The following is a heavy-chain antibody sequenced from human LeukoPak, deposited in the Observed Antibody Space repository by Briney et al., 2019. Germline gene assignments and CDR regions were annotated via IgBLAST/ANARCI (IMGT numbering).Heavy chain of an antibody. Sequence: ASVKVSCKASGYTFTSYAMHWVRQAPGQRLEWMGWINAGNGNTKYSQKFQGRVTITRDTSASTAYMELSSLGSEDTAVYYCARVAGSSSGLGYYYYGMDVWGQGTTVTVPS. CDR1: GYTFTSYA. D-gene: IGHD6-6*01. CDR3: ARVAGSSSGLGYYYYGMDV. CDR2: INAGNGNT. V-gene: IGHV1-3*01. J-gene: IGHJ6*02.